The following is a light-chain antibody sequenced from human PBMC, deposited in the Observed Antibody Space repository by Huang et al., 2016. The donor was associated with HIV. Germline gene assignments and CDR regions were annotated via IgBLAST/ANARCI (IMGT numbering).Light chain of an antibody. J-gene: IGKJ2*01. Sequence: ERVMTQSPATLSVSPGERATLSCRASQSVSSNLVWYQQKPGQPPRLLIYGTSTRASGIPDRFSGSGSGTEFTLTISSLQSEDFAVYYCQQYDNWPLTFGQGTKLEIK. CDR3: QQYDNWPLT. CDR2: GTS. CDR1: QSVSSN. V-gene: IGKV3-15*01.